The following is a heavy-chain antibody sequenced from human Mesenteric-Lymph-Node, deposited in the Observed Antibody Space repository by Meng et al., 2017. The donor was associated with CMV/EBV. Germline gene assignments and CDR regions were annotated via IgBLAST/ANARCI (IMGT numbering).Heavy chain of an antibody. Sequence: GGSLRLSCAASGFTFSSYEMNWVRQAPGKGLEWVSYISPTGTTIYYADSVKGRFTISRDNAKNSLFLQMNSLRAEDTAVYYCARKYCIITSCYRVGMDVWGQGTTVTVSS. J-gene: IGHJ6*02. CDR2: ISPTGTTI. CDR3: ARKYCIITSCYRVGMDV. CDR1: GFTFSSYE. V-gene: IGHV3-48*03. D-gene: IGHD2-2*02.